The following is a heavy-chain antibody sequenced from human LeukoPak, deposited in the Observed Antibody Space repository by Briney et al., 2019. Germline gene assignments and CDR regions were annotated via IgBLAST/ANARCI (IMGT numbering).Heavy chain of an antibody. CDR1: GFTFSSYA. Sequence: GGSLRLSCAASGFTFSSYAMSWVRQAPGKGLEWVSLISGSGDKTYYADSVKGRFTISRDNAQNSLYLQMNSLRAEDTAIYYCVRDRGTYRPIDYWGQGTLVTVSS. D-gene: IGHD1-26*01. J-gene: IGHJ4*02. CDR3: VRDRGTYRPIDY. V-gene: IGHV3-23*01. CDR2: ISGSGDKT.